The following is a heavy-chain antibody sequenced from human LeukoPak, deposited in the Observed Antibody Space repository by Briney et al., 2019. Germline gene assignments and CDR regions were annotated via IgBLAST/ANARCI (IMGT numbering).Heavy chain of an antibody. V-gene: IGHV3-53*01. CDR1: GFTVSNNH. D-gene: IGHD6-13*01. CDR2: TYSDGTT. Sequence: PGGSLRLTCGASGFTVSNNHMSWVRQAPGKGLEWVSITYSDGTTYYADSVKGRFTISRDNSKNTVHLQMDSLRAEDTAVYHCAKVDRSSWYSSPFDYWGQGTLVTVSS. CDR3: AKVDRSSWYSSPFDY. J-gene: IGHJ4*02.